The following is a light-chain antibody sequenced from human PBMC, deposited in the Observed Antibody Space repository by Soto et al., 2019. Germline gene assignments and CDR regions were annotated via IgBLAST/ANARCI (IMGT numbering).Light chain of an antibody. CDR1: QNIVKY. CDR3: QQSYSNLYT. Sequence: DIQMTQSPSSLSASVGDRVTITCRASQNIVKYLNWYQQTPGQAPKLLIYGASRLESGVPSRFSGLGSGTFFTLTISSLQPEDFAIYDCQQSYSNLYTFGQGTRLEI. CDR2: GAS. V-gene: IGKV1-39*01. J-gene: IGKJ2*01.